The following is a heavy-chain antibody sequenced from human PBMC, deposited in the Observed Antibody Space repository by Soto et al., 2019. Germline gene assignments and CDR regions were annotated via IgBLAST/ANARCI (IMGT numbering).Heavy chain of an antibody. V-gene: IGHV4-31*03. CDR1: GGSISSGGYY. Sequence: PSETLSLTCTVSGGSISSGGYYWSWIRQHPGKGLEWIGYIYYSGSTYYNPSLKSRVTISVDTSKNQFSLKLRSVTAADTAVYYCAGSGFTYGSDTAYYYHGMDVWGQGTTVTVSS. J-gene: IGHJ6*02. CDR3: AGSGFTYGSDTAYYYHGMDV. D-gene: IGHD3-10*01. CDR2: IYYSGST.